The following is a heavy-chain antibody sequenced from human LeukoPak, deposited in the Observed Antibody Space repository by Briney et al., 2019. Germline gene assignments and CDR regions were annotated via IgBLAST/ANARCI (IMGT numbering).Heavy chain of an antibody. V-gene: IGHV4-34*01. CDR1: GGSFSGYY. J-gene: IGHJ4*02. CDR3: ARRSYYYDSSGYYSLDY. D-gene: IGHD3-22*01. CDR2: INHSGST. Sequence: SETLSLTCAVYGGSFSGYYWSWIRQPPGKGLEWIGEINHSGSTNYNPSLKSRVTISVDKSKNQFSLKLSSVTAADTAVYYCARRSYYYDSSGYYSLDYWGQGTLVTVSS.